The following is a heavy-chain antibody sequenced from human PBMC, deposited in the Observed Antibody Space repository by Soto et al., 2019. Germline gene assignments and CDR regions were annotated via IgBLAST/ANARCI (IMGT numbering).Heavy chain of an antibody. V-gene: IGHV3-33*01. J-gene: IGHJ3*02. CDR3: ARAYYDILTGYFDAFDI. D-gene: IGHD3-9*01. CDR1: GFTFSSYG. CDR2: IWYDGSNK. Sequence: GGSLRLSCAASGFTFSSYGMHWVRQAPGKGLEWVAVIWYDGSNKYYADSVKGRFTISRDNSKNTQYLQMNSLRAEDTAVYYCARAYYDILTGYFDAFDIWGQGAMVTVSS.